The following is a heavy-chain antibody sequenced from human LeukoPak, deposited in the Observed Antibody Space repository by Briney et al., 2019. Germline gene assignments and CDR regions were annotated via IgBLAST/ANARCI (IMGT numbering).Heavy chain of an antibody. CDR2: ISSSSSTI. Sequence: GGSLRLSCAASGFTFSSYSMNWVRQAPGKGLEWVSYISSSSSTIYYADSVKGRFTISRDNAKNSLFLQMNSLRAEDTAVYYCARVLRYCSGGNCYSGGLGYMDIWGKGTTVTISS. V-gene: IGHV3-48*04. CDR1: GFTFSSYS. J-gene: IGHJ6*03. CDR3: ARVLRYCSGGNCYSGGLGYMDI. D-gene: IGHD2-15*01.